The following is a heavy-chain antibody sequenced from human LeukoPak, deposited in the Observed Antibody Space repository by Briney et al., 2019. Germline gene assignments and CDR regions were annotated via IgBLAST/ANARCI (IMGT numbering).Heavy chain of an antibody. CDR1: GITFSSYM. Sequence: GGSLRLSCTASGITFSSYMMTWVRQAPGKGLEWVSIITGSGDTTDYADSVKGRFIVSRDNSKNIVYLQMNTLRVDDTAIYYCASRYCTGGSCYFDYWGQGTLVTVSS. J-gene: IGHJ4*02. CDR2: ITGSGDTT. V-gene: IGHV3-23*01. CDR3: ASRYCTGGSCYFDY. D-gene: IGHD2-8*02.